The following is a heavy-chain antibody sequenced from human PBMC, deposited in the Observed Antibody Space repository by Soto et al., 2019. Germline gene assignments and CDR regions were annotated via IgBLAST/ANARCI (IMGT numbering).Heavy chain of an antibody. D-gene: IGHD6-19*01. Sequence: GGSLRLSCAASGFTFSGYGMHWVRQAPGKGLERVAVISNDGSNKYYVDSVKDRFTISRDNSKNTLDLQMNSLRAEDTAVYYCAKDRVSEHSSGWPQGHWGQGTLVTVSS. CDR2: ISNDGSNK. CDR3: AKDRVSEHSSGWPQGH. V-gene: IGHV3-30*18. J-gene: IGHJ4*02. CDR1: GFTFSGYG.